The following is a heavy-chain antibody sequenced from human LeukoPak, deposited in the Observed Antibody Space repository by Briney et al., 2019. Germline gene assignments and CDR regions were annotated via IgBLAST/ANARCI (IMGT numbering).Heavy chain of an antibody. J-gene: IGHJ4*02. CDR3: AKDRSPWLVSGVYFDY. D-gene: IGHD6-19*01. CDR1: GFTFSSYA. V-gene: IGHV3-23*01. Sequence: GGSLRLSCAASGFTFSSYAMSWVRQAPGKGLEWVSAISGSGGSTYYADSVKGRFTISRDNSKNTLYLQMNSLRAEDTAVYYCAKDRSPWLVSGVYFDYWGQGTLVTVSS. CDR2: ISGSGGST.